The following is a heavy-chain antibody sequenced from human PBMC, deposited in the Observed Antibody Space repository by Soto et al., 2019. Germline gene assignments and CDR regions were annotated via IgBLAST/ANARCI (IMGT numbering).Heavy chain of an antibody. V-gene: IGHV4-39*01. CDR3: ATSPGDGVWFDP. J-gene: IGHJ5*02. Sequence: PSETLSLTCTVSGGSISSSSYYWGWIRQPPGKGLEWIGSIYYSGSTYYNPSLKSRVTISVDTSKNQFSLKLSSVTAADTAVYYCATSPGDGVWFDPWGQGTLVTV. CDR2: IYYSGST. D-gene: IGHD3-16*01. CDR1: GGSISSSSYY.